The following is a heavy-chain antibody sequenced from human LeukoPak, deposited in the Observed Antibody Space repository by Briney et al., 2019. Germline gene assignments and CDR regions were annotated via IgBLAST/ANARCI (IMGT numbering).Heavy chain of an antibody. CDR1: GFSLSSFQ. CDR2: ISDSGTTE. Sequence: GGSLRLSCAASGFSLSSFQMNWVRQAPGKGLEWISYISDSGTTEYYADSVKGRFTISRDNAKNTLHLQMNSLRAEDTAVYYCARDSSSWYYDYWGQGTLVTVSS. V-gene: IGHV3-48*03. J-gene: IGHJ4*02. D-gene: IGHD6-13*01. CDR3: ARDSSSWYYDY.